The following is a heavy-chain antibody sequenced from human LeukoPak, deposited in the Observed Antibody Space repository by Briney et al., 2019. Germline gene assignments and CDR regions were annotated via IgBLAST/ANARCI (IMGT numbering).Heavy chain of an antibody. J-gene: IGHJ5*02. CDR2: IWYDGSNV. Sequence: PGGSLRLSCAASGFTFSNYGVHWARQAPGKGLEWVGVIWYDGSNVKYPDSVKGRFTISRDNSKNMMYLQMNSLRAEDTAVYYCARDLGTSGYCSYFDPWGQGTLVTVSS. D-gene: IGHD3-22*01. CDR3: ARDLGTSGYCSYFDP. V-gene: IGHV3-33*01. CDR1: GFTFSNYG.